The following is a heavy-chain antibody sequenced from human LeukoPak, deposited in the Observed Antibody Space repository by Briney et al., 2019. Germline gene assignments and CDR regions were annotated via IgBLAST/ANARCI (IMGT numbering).Heavy chain of an antibody. CDR1: GFTFSSYA. V-gene: IGHV3-23*01. J-gene: IGHJ6*02. CDR2: ISGSGGST. CDR3: ATSRDSSSWYGYYYYGMDV. Sequence: GGSLRLSCAASGFTFSSYAMSWARQAPGKGPEWVSAISGSGGSTYYADSVKGRFTISRDNSKNTLYLQMNSLRAEDTAAYYCATSRDSSSWYGYYYYGMDVWGQGTTVTVSS. D-gene: IGHD6-13*01.